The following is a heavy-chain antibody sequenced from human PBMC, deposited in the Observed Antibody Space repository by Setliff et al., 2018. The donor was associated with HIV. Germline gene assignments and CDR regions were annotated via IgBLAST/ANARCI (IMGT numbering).Heavy chain of an antibody. D-gene: IGHD4-17*01. CDR2: IYSTGST. J-gene: IGHJ4*02. V-gene: IGHV4-59*11. CDR3: AKGAGFYGDYTFDY. CDR1: GASITSHY. Sequence: LSLTCTVSGASITSHYWSWIRQSPGRELEWIGYIYSTGSTNYNPSLQSRVSISMDASKNKFSLKVTSVTSADTAIYYCAKGAGFYGDYTFDYWGQGNLVTVSS.